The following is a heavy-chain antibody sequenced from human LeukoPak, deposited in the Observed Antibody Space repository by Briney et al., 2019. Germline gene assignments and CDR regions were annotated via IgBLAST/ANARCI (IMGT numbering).Heavy chain of an antibody. D-gene: IGHD3-10*01. CDR3: ARAAPTMIRGVVRGYYFDY. V-gene: IGHV4-30-2*01. CDR2: IYHTGIT. J-gene: IGHJ4*02. CDR1: GGSISNAGYS. Sequence: SETLSLTCAVSGGSISNAGYSWSWIRQPPGKGLEWIGYIYHTGITYYTPSLESRVTISVDRSKYQFSLELTSVTAADTAVYYCARAAPTMIRGVVRGYYFDYWGQGTLVTVSS.